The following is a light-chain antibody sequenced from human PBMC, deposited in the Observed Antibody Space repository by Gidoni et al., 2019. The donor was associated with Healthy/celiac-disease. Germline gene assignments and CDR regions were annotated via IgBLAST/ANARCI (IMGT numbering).Light chain of an antibody. J-gene: IGKJ2*01. CDR3: QQYNSYSYT. CDR1: QSISSG. Sequence: DIQMTQSPSTLSASVVDRVTITCRASQSISSGLAWYQQKPGKAPKLLIYKASSLESGVPSRFSGSGSGTEFTLTISSLQPDDFATYYCQQYNSYSYTFGQGTKLEIK. CDR2: KAS. V-gene: IGKV1-5*03.